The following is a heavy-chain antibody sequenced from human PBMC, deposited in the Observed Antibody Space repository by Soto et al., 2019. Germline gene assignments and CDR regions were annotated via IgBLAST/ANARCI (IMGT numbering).Heavy chain of an antibody. V-gene: IGHV3-53*04. CDR3: ARGGNPNYY. J-gene: IGHJ4*02. Sequence: EVQLVESGGGLVQPGGSLRLSCAFSGFTVSSNYMSWVSQAPGKGLEWVAVIYSGGSTYYAESVKGRFTISRHNSKNTLYLQMNSLRAEDTAVYYCARGGNPNYYAGQATLGTVSS. D-gene: IGHD4-4*01. CDR2: IYSGGST. CDR1: GFTVSSNY.